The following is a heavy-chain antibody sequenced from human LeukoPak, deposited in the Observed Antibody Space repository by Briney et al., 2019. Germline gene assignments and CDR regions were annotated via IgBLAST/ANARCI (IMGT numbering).Heavy chain of an antibody. CDR2: ISAYNGNT. Sequence: ASVKVSCKASGYTFTSYGISWVRQAPGQGLEWMGWISAYNGNTNYAQKLQGRVTMTTDTSTSTAYMELRSLRSDDTAVYYCARDSDVREYDFWSGYQLDVWGKGTTVTVSS. CDR3: ARDSDVREYDFWSGYQLDV. D-gene: IGHD3-3*01. V-gene: IGHV1-18*01. J-gene: IGHJ6*04. CDR1: GYTFTSYG.